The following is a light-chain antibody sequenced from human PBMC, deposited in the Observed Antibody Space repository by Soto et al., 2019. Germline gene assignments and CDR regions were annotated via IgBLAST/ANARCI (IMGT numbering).Light chain of an antibody. CDR3: QTWGTGIQV. CDR2: LNSDGSH. CDR1: SRHSSYS. V-gene: IGLV4-69*01. Sequence: QLVLTQSPSASASLGASVKLTCTVSSRHSSYSIAWHQQQPQKGPRYLMSLNSDGSHTKGDGIPDRFSGSRSGVERYLTISSLQSEDEADYYCQTWGTGIQVFGGGTKLTVL. J-gene: IGLJ2*01.